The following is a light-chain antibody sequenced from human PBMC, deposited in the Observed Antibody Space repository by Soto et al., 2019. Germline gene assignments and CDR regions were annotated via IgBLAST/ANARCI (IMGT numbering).Light chain of an antibody. V-gene: IGKV3-15*01. Sequence: EIMMTQSPATLSVSPGERATLSCRASQSARSNLAWYQQKPGQAPWLLIYAASTRATGIPARFSGSGSGTEFTLTISSLQSEDFAVYYCQQYNKVPLTVGGGTKVEIK. CDR1: QSARSN. CDR3: QQYNKVPLT. J-gene: IGKJ4*01. CDR2: AAS.